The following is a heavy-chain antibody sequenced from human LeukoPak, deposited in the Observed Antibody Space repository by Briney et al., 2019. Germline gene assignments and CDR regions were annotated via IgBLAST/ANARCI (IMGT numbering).Heavy chain of an antibody. V-gene: IGHV3-7*01. CDR1: GFTFSSLW. CDR3: ARTPVYGDYWFDH. J-gene: IGHJ5*02. Sequence: PGGSLTLSCAVSGFTFSSLWMRCLRPAPGEGLEWVANIKQEGSQKSYVDSVRSRIPIPRANAKNSLYLQMNSHRAVDTAVYYCARTPVYGDYWFDHWGQGTLVTVSS. D-gene: IGHD4-17*01. CDR2: IKQEGSQK.